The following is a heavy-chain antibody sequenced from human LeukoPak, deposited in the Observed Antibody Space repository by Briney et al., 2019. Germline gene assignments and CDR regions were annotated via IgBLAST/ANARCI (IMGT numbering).Heavy chain of an antibody. D-gene: IGHD4-17*01. CDR3: VNLRVTRDLFDY. V-gene: IGHV3-64D*06. CDR1: EFTFSSYW. J-gene: IGHJ4*02. Sequence: PGGSLRLSCAASEFTFSSYWMSWVRQAPEKGLEYVSAISTNGGSTYYADSVKGRFTISRDNSKNTLYLQMSSLRAEDTAVYYCVNLRVTRDLFDYWGQGTLVTVSS. CDR2: ISTNGGST.